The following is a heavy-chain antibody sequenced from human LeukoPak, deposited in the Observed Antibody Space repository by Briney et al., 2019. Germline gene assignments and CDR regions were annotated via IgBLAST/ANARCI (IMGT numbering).Heavy chain of an antibody. CDR3: ARDGRFLEWPPRPDY. D-gene: IGHD3-3*01. CDR1: GYTFTSYY. J-gene: IGHJ4*02. Sequence: ASVTVSCKASGYTFTSYYMHWVRQAPGQGLEWMGIINPSGGSTSYAQKFQGRVTMTRDMSTSTVYMELSNLRSEDTAVYYCARDGRFLEWPPRPDYWGQGTLVTVSS. V-gene: IGHV1-46*01. CDR2: INPSGGST.